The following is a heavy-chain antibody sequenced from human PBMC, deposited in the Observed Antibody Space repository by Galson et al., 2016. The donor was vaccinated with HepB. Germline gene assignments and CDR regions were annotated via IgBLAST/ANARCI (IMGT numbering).Heavy chain of an antibody. V-gene: IGHV3-33*04. CDR3: AKSAAATTGWFDP. D-gene: IGHD1-7*01. CDR2: IWSDGSNK. J-gene: IGHJ5*02. Sequence: SLRLSCAASGSTFSSYGMYWVRQAPGKGLEWVAVIWSDGSNKYYADSVKGRFTISRDNSKNTLYLQMNSLRVEDTAVYYCAKSAAATTGWFDPWGQGTLVTVSS. CDR1: GSTFSSYG.